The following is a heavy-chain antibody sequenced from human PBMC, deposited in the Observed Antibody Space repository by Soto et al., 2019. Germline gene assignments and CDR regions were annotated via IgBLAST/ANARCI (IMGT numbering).Heavy chain of an antibody. J-gene: IGHJ4*02. Sequence: QVQLVESGGGVVQPGRSLRLSCAASGFTFSSYAMHWVRQAPGKGLEWVAVISYDGSNKYYADSVKGRFTITRDNSKNTLYLQMNSLRAEATAVYYCARESTFPHHGYFDYWGQGTLVTVSS. CDR1: GFTFSSYA. CDR3: ARESTFPHHGYFDY. D-gene: IGHD4-17*01. V-gene: IGHV3-30-3*01. CDR2: ISYDGSNK.